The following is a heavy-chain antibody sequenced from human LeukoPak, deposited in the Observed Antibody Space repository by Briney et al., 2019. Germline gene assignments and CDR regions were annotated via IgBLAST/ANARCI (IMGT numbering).Heavy chain of an antibody. V-gene: IGHV1-18*01. J-gene: IGHJ4*02. CDR1: GYTFTSYG. CDR3: ARARPDVQLWFYDY. D-gene: IGHD5-18*01. Sequence: ASVKVSCKASGYTFTSYGITWVRQAPGQGLEWMGWISAFNGNTNYAQKLQGRVTMTTDTTTSTAYMELRSLRSDDTAVYYCARARPDVQLWFYDYWGQGTLVTVSS. CDR2: ISAFNGNT.